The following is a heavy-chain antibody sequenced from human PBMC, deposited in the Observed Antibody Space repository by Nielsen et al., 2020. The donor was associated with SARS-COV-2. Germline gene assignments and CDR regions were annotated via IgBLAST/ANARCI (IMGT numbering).Heavy chain of an antibody. J-gene: IGHJ4*03. D-gene: IGHD6-13*01. CDR3: ARVPGSSWYFDY. CDR2: ISSSSSYI. CDR1: GFTFRNND. V-gene: IGHV3-21*01. Sequence: GGSLRLSCAASGFTFRNNDMNWVRQAPGKGLEWVSSISSSSSYIYYADSVKGRFTISRDNAKNSLYLQMNSLRAEDTAVYYCARVPGSSWYFDYWGQGTTVTVSS.